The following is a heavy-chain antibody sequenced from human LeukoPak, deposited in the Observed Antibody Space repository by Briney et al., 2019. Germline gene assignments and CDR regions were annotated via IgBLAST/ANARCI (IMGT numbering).Heavy chain of an antibody. CDR2: IFHPGSP. D-gene: IGHD5-12*01. Sequence: PSETLSLICTVSDYSTSSGYYWGWIRQPPGKGLEWIGAIFHPGSPYYNPSLKSRVTISVDTSKNHFSLTLTSVTAADTAIYYCARLSYGYDPYYFDYWGQGILVTVSS. J-gene: IGHJ4*02. V-gene: IGHV4-38-2*02. CDR3: ARLSYGYDPYYFDY. CDR1: DYSTSSGYY.